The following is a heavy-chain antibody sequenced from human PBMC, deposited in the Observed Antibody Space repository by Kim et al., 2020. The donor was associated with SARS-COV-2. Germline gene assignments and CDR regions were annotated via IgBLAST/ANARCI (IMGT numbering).Heavy chain of an antibody. D-gene: IGHD6-13*01. CDR1: GGSISSGDYY. Sequence: SETLSLTCTVSGGSISSGDYYWSWIRQPPGKGLEWIGYIYYSGSTYYNPSLKSRVTISVDTSKNQFSLKLSSVTAADTAVYYCARDRRIVAADYWYFDLWGRGTLVTVSS. CDR3: ARDRRIVAADYWYFDL. CDR2: IYYSGST. J-gene: IGHJ2*01. V-gene: IGHV4-30-4*01.